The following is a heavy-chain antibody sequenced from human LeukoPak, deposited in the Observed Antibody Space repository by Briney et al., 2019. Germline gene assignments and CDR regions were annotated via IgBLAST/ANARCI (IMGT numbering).Heavy chain of an antibody. V-gene: IGHV5-51*01. Sequence: GESLKISCKGSGYDFTNFWIAWVRQMPGKGLEWMGIIYPADSDTRYSPSFQGQVTISADKSISTAFLQWSSLKASDTAMYYCARLFSSSWPYFDYWGLGIKVTVSS. D-gene: IGHD6-13*01. CDR2: IYPADSDT. CDR3: ARLFSSSWPYFDY. CDR1: GYDFTNFW. J-gene: IGHJ4*02.